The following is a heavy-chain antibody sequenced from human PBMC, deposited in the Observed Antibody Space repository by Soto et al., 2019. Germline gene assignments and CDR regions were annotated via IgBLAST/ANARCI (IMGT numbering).Heavy chain of an antibody. CDR3: AKARSYDILTGYFDY. J-gene: IGHJ4*02. CDR1: GFTFDDYA. Sequence: DVQLVESGGGLVQPGRSLRLSCAASGFTFDDYAMHWVRQAPGKGLEWVSGISWNSGSIGYADSVKGRFTISRDNAKNSLYLQMNSLRAEDTALYYCAKARSYDILTGYFDYWGQGTLVTVSS. V-gene: IGHV3-9*01. D-gene: IGHD3-9*01. CDR2: ISWNSGSI.